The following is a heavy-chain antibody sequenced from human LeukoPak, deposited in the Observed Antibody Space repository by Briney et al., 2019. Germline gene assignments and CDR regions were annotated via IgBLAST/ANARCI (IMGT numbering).Heavy chain of an antibody. CDR1: GFTFSTYG. CDR2: ISYDGSNK. V-gene: IGHV3-30*19. J-gene: IGHJ4*02. D-gene: IGHD3-9*01. CDR3: ARAPEVLRYFDWLSSGFYYFDY. Sequence: GGSLRLSCAASGFTFSTYGMHWVRQAPGKGLEWGAVISYDGSNKYYADSVKGRFTISRDNSKNTLYLQMNSLRAEDTAVYYCARAPEVLRYFDWLSSGFYYFDYWGQGTLVTVSS.